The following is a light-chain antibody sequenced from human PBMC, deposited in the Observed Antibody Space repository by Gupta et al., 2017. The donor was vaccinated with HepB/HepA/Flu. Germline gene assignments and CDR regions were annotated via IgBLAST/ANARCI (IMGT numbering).Light chain of an antibody. V-gene: IGLV1-40*01. CDR3: QSYDSTRNGVL. J-gene: IGLJ3*02. Sequence: QSVLTQPPSVSGAPGQRVTISCTGSSSNIGAGYDVHWYQQLPVTAPKLLIYTNNNRPSGVPDRFSGSRSGTSASLAITGLQAEDEADYYCQSYDSTRNGVLFGGGTKLTVL. CDR2: TNN. CDR1: SSNIGAGYD.